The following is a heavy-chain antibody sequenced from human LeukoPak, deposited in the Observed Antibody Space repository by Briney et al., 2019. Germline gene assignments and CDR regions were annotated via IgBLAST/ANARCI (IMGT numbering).Heavy chain of an antibody. CDR3: ATEYYGSYNY. CDR2: VSANGAGT. Sequence: PGGSLRLSCAASGFTFSSCAMSWVRQAPGKGLEWVSAVSANGAGTYYTDSVKGRFAISRDNSKNTLYLQMNSLKAEDTAVYYCATEYYGSYNYWGQGALVTVSS. CDR1: GFTFSSCA. J-gene: IGHJ4*02. V-gene: IGHV3-23*01. D-gene: IGHD1-26*01.